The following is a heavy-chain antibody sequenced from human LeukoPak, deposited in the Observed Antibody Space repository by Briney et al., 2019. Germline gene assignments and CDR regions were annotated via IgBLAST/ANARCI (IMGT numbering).Heavy chain of an antibody. CDR1: GFAFSAYK. J-gene: IGHJ4*02. CDR3: VVGGSPGY. V-gene: IGHV3-74*01. Sequence: GGSLRLSCAASGFAFSAYKMHWVRQAPRKGLVWVSRISTDGYTTDYADFVQGRFTASRDNTKNTWSLEMNSLRAEDTAVYYCVVGGSPGYWGQGTLVTVSS. D-gene: IGHD2-15*01. CDR2: ISTDGYTT.